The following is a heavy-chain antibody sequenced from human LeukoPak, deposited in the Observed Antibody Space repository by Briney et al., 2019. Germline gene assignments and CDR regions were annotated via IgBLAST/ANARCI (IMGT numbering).Heavy chain of an antibody. CDR1: GGSISSGDYY. CDR2: IYYSGST. D-gene: IGHD3-9*01. Sequence: PSETLSLTCTVSGGSISSGDYYWSWIRQPPGKGLEWIGYIYYSGSTYYNPSLKSRVTISVDTSKNQFSLKLSSVTAADTAVYYCARGSLTGYFDYWGQGTLVTVSS. CDR3: ARGSLTGYFDY. J-gene: IGHJ4*02. V-gene: IGHV4-30-4*01.